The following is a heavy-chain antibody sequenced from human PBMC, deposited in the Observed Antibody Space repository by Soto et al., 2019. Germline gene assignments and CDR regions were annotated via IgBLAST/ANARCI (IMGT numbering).Heavy chain of an antibody. J-gene: IGHJ6*02. CDR3: AREGRVLLLATEGGMDV. D-gene: IGHD1-26*01. CDR1: GGTFSSYA. V-gene: IGHV1-69*13. Sequence: ASVKVSCKASGGTFSSYAISWVRQAPGQGLEWMGGIIPIFGTANYAQKFQGRVTITADESTSTAYMELSSLRSEDTAVYYCAREGRVLLLATEGGMDVWCQGPTVTLSS. CDR2: IIPIFGTA.